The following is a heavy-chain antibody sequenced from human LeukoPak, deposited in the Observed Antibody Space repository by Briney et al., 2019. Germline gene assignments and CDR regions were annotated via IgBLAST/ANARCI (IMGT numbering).Heavy chain of an antibody. CDR2: MSGDATST. V-gene: IGHV3-23*01. J-gene: IGHJ4*02. Sequence: GGSLILSCAASGFTFSSFAMNWVRQAPGKGLEWVSTMSGDATSTYYADSVKGRFTISRDNSKNTLYLQMNSLRAEDTAVYYCAKRTSGSSWYSSDYWGQGTLVTVSS. CDR1: GFTFSSFA. D-gene: IGHD6-13*01. CDR3: AKRTSGSSWYSSDY.